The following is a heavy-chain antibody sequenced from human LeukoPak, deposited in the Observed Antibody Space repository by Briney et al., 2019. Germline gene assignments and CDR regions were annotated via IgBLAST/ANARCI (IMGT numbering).Heavy chain of an antibody. CDR2: INPDGNKK. Sequence: GGSLRLSCAASGFTFSSYAMSWVRQAPGKGLEWVASINPDGNKKYSADSVKGRFTISRDNAENSLYLQMNSLGVEDTAFYYCARDLAYSRLDYWGQGMLVTVSS. CDR1: GFTFSSYA. D-gene: IGHD5-18*01. J-gene: IGHJ4*02. V-gene: IGHV3-7*01. CDR3: ARDLAYSRLDY.